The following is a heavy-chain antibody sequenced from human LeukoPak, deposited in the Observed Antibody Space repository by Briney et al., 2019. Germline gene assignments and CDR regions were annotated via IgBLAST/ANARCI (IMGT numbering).Heavy chain of an antibody. D-gene: IGHD3/OR15-3a*01. CDR1: GYTFTSYG. V-gene: IGHV1-18*01. J-gene: IGHJ6*03. CDR3: ARDSKKRRWDFWTHDYYYYYMDV. Sequence: WASVKVSCKASGYTFTSYGISWVRRAPGQGLERMGWISAYNGNTNYAQKLQGRVTMTTDTSTSTAYIELRSLRSDDTAVYYCARDSKKRRWDFWTHDYYYYYMDVWGKGTTVTVSS. CDR2: ISAYNGNT.